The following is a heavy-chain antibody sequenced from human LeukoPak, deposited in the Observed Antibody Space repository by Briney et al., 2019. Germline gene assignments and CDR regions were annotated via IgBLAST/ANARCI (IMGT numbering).Heavy chain of an antibody. V-gene: IGHV3-74*03. CDR2: ISDDGTST. CDR1: GFSFSSSW. D-gene: IGHD4-23*01. J-gene: IGHJ4*01. CDR3: ARSYGGFDY. Sequence: GGSLRLSCAASGFSFSSSWMHWVRQAPGKGLMWVSRISDDGTSTMYAASVKGRFAMSRSNAKNTLSLQMDSLTAEDTAVYYCARSYGGFDYWGQGVLVTVS.